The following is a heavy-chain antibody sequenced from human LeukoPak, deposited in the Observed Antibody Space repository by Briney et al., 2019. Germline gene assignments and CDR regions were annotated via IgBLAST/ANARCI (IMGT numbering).Heavy chain of an antibody. V-gene: IGHV1-2*02. CDR3: ARGDYYDSSGYFHPMAFDI. J-gene: IGHJ3*02. D-gene: IGHD3-22*01. Sequence: GASVKVSCKASGYTFTGYYMHWVRQAPGQGLEWMGWINPNSGGTNYAQKFQGRVTITRNTSISTAYMELSSLRSEDTAVYYCARGDYYDSSGYFHPMAFDIWGQGTMVTVSS. CDR2: INPNSGGT. CDR1: GYTFTGYY.